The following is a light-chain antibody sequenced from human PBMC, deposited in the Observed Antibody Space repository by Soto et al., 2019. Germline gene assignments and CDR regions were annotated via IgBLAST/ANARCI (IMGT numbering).Light chain of an antibody. Sequence: EIVLTQSPDTLSLSPGERATLSCRASQSVSNSYLAWYQQKPGQAPRLLISGAFFRAAGIPDRFSGSGSGTGFTLTISRMEPEDFAVYYWQKYGSSPRTFGQGTKVEIK. CDR3: QKYGSSPRT. CDR1: QSVSNSY. J-gene: IGKJ1*01. V-gene: IGKV3-20*01. CDR2: GAF.